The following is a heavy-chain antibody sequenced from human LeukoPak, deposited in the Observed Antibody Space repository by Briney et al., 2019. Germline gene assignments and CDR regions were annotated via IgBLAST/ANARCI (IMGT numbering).Heavy chain of an antibody. CDR1: GFTFSSYA. CDR2: ISYDGSNK. V-gene: IGHV3-30-3*01. Sequence: GRSLRLSCAASGFTFSSYAMHWVRQAPGKGLEWVAVISYDGSNKYYADSVKGRFTISRDNSKNTLYLQMGSLRAEDTAVYYCARPSGSYYGYFDYWGQGTLVTVSS. D-gene: IGHD1-26*01. J-gene: IGHJ4*02. CDR3: ARPSGSYYGYFDY.